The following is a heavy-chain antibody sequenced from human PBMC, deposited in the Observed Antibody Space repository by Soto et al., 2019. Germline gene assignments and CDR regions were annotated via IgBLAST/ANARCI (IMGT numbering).Heavy chain of an antibody. CDR2: IGIGSSTT. V-gene: IGHV3-48*01. Sequence: EVDLVESGGGLVQSGGSLRLSCAASGFTFRNYGMNWVRQAPGKGLEWVSYIGIGSSTTYYADSVKGRFTIYRDNAKNSLYLQMNSLRAEDTAVYYCARDQLYYNDISGRPLNAFDVWGQGTMVTVSS. J-gene: IGHJ3*01. D-gene: IGHD3-22*01. CDR1: GFTFRNYG. CDR3: ARDQLYYNDISGRPLNAFDV.